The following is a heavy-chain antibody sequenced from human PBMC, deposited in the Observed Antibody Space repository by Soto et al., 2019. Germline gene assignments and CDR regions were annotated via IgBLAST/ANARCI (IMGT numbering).Heavy chain of an antibody. CDR3: AKHYTTMASFYY. CDR1: GGSISSSSYY. Sequence: PSETLSLTCTVSGGSISSSSYYWGWIRQPPGKGLEWIGSIYYSGRTYYNPSLKSRATISVDTSKNQFSLKLSSVTAADTAVYYCAKHYTTMASFYYWGQGTMVTVSS. D-gene: IGHD5-18*01. J-gene: IGHJ4*03. CDR2: IYYSGRT. V-gene: IGHV4-39*01.